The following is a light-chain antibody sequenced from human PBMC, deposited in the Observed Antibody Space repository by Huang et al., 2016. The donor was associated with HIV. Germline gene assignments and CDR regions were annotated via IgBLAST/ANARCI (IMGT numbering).Light chain of an antibody. CDR2: LGA. V-gene: IGKV2-28*01. CDR3: MQALQAPLT. Sequence: DIVMTQSPLSLPVTPGEPASISCRSSQSLLHSNGYNYLDWYLQKPGQSPQLLIYLGANRASGVPDRFSGSGADTECTLKISRVEAEDVGVYYCMQALQAPLTFGGGTKVEIK. CDR1: QSLLHSNGYNY. J-gene: IGKJ4*01.